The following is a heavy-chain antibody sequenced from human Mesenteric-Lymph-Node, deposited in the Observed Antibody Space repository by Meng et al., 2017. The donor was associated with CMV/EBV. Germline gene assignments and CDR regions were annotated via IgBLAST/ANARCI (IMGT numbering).Heavy chain of an antibody. Sequence: ASGFTFSSYGMHWVRQAPGKGLEWVAVIWYDGSNKYYADSVKGRFTISRDNSKNTLYLQMNSLRAEDTAVYYCAKDDGSGSDNWFDYWGQGTLVTVSS. CDR1: GFTFSSYG. CDR2: IWYDGSNK. D-gene: IGHD3-10*01. J-gene: IGHJ4*02. V-gene: IGHV3-33*06. CDR3: AKDDGSGSDNWFDY.